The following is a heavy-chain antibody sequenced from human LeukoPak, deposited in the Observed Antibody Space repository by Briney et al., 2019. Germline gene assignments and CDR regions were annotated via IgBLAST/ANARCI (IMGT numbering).Heavy chain of an antibody. Sequence: GGSLRLSCAASGFTFSSYAMSWVRQAPGKGLEWVSAISGSGGSTYYADSVKGRFTISRDNSKNTLYLQMNSLRAEDTAVYYCARPGSYYYGSGSPYWGQGTLVTVSS. D-gene: IGHD3-10*01. V-gene: IGHV3-23*01. CDR3: ARPGSYYYGSGSPY. J-gene: IGHJ4*02. CDR1: GFTFSSYA. CDR2: ISGSGGST.